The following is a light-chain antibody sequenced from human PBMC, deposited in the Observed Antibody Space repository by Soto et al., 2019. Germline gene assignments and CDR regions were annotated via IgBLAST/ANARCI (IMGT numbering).Light chain of an antibody. CDR1: QNINNW. CDR2: DAS. CDR3: QQYSSYWT. V-gene: IGKV1-5*01. Sequence: GDRVTITCRASQNINNWIAWYQQKPGKAPKFLIYDASTLESGVPSRFSGSGFGTEFSLTISSLQPDDFATYYCQQYSSYWTFGQGTKVDI. J-gene: IGKJ1*01.